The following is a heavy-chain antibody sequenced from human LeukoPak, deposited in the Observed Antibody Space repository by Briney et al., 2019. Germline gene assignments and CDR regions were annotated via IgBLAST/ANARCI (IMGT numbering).Heavy chain of an antibody. CDR2: IYHSGST. J-gene: IGHJ6*03. CDR3: ARGYSNGYYYYMDV. V-gene: IGHV4-30-2*01. CDR1: GGSISSGGYY. Sequence: SQTLSLTCTVSGGSISSGGYYWSWIRQPPGKGLEWIGYIYHSGSTYYNPSLKSRVTISVDRSKNQFSLKLSSVTAADTAVYYCARGYSNGYYYYMDVWGKGTTVTVSS. D-gene: IGHD4-11*01.